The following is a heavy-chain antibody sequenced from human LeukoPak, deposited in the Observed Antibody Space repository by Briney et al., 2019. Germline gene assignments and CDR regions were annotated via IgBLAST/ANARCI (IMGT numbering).Heavy chain of an antibody. CDR1: GFTFSSYA. J-gene: IGHJ4*02. CDR2: ISYDGSNK. CDR3: AKAPDRDFDY. Sequence: GRSLRLSCAASGFTFSSYAMHWVRQAPGKGLEWVAVISYDGSNKYYADSVKGRFTISRDNSKNTLYLQMNSLRAEDTAVYYCAKAPDRDFDYWGQGTLVTVSS. V-gene: IGHV3-30*04.